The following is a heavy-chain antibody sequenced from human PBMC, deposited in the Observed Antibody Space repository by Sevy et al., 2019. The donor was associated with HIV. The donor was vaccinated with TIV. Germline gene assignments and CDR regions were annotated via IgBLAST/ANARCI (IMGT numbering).Heavy chain of an antibody. CDR2: IRGGGGRT. CDR3: AKDVVGGYYDSSGYSDH. V-gene: IGHV3-23*01. J-gene: IGHJ4*02. D-gene: IGHD3-22*01. Sequence: GGSLRLSCAASGFTFTEFVMSWVRQSPGKGLEWVSTIRGGGGRTYYEDSVKGRFTISRDNSQNTLDLQMNGLRAEDTAVYYCAKDVVGGYYDSSGYSDHWGQGTLVTVSS. CDR1: GFTFTEFV.